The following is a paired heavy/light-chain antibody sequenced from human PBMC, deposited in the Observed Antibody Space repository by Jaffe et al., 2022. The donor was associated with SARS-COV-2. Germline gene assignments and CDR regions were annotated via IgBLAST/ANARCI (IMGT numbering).Heavy chain of an antibody. J-gene: IGHJ2*01. V-gene: IGHV1-2*06. CDR2: INPNSGGT. CDR3: AREEATDWCIDL. Sequence: QVQLVQSGAEVKKPGASMKVSCKASGYSFTGHYIHWVRQAPGQGLEWMGRINPNSGGTNFAQKFQGRVTMTRDMSISTTYMELSRLRSDDTAVYYCAREEATDWCIDLWGRGTLVTV. CDR1: GYSFTGHY.
Light chain of an antibody. J-gene: IGLJ3*02. CDR1: SLRVFY. CDR3: HSRDSSNDHLWV. Sequence: SSALTQDPAVSVALGQTVRITCQGDSLRVFYASWHQQKAGQAPVIVMYPKNKRPSGIPDRFSGSSSGNTASLTITGAQAEDEADYFCHSRDSSNDHLWVFGGGTKLTVL. CDR2: PKN. V-gene: IGLV3-19*01.